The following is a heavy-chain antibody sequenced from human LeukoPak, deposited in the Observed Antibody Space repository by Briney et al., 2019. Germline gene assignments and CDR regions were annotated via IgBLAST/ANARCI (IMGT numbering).Heavy chain of an antibody. V-gene: IGHV3-53*01. D-gene: IGHD1-1*01. CDR2: IYSGGST. CDR3: ATRTGDY. J-gene: IGHJ4*02. CDR1: GFTFSSYA. Sequence: GGSLRLSCAASGFTFSSYAMSWVRQAPGKGLEWVSVIYSGGSTYYADSVKGRFTISRDNSKNTLYLQMNSLRAEDTAVYYCATRTGDYWGQGTLVTVSS.